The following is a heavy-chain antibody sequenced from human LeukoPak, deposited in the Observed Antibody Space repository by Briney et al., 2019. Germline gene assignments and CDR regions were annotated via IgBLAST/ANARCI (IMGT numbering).Heavy chain of an antibody. CDR2: IYSSGNT. Sequence: SETLSLTCTVSGASITNSYWNWVRQPPGKGLEWIGYIYSSGNTNYNPSLKSRVTISLDVSKNQFSLKLTSVAAADTAVYYCANSYDGKIVPFDNWGQGALVAVSS. J-gene: IGHJ4*02. CDR1: GASITNSY. CDR3: ANSYDGKIVPFDN. V-gene: IGHV4-4*09. D-gene: IGHD4-23*01.